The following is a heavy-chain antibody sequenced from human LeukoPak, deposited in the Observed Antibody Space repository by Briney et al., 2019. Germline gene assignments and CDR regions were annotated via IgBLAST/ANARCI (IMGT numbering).Heavy chain of an antibody. V-gene: IGHV1-2*02. CDR1: GYTFTGYY. CDR3: AREGGDTAMAQYYFDY. D-gene: IGHD5-18*01. CDR2: INPNSGGT. J-gene: IGHJ4*02. Sequence: ASVKVSCKASGYTFTGYYMHWVRQAPGQGLEWMGWINPNSGGTNYAQQFQGRVTMTRDTSISTAYMELSRLRSDDTAVYYCAREGGDTAMAQYYFDYWGQGTLVTVSS.